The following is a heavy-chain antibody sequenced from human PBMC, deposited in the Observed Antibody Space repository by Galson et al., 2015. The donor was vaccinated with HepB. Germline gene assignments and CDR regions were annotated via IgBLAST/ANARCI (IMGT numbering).Heavy chain of an antibody. CDR2: IRHSGTTV. J-gene: IGHJ4*02. CDR3: TRGLGGY. CDR1: GFTFSDYY. V-gene: IGHV3-11*01. D-gene: IGHD2-15*01. Sequence: SLRLSCAASGFTFSDYYMSWMRQAPGKGLEWLSYIRHSGTTVYHADSLKGRFSISRDNAKNSLYLQMNSLRAEDTAVYYCTRGLGGYWGQGTLVTVSS.